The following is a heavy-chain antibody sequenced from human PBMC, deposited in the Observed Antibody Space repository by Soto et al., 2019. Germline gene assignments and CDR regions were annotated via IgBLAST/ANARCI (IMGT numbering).Heavy chain of an antibody. Sequence: GGSLRLSCAASGFTFSSYAMHWVRQAPGKGLEYVSVISSNGGSTYYANSVKGRFTISRDNSKNTLYLQMGSLIAEDMAVYYCARGRQQWRVFDYWGQGTLVTVSS. V-gene: IGHV3-64*01. D-gene: IGHD6-19*01. CDR3: ARGRQQWRVFDY. CDR2: ISSNGGST. J-gene: IGHJ4*02. CDR1: GFTFSSYA.